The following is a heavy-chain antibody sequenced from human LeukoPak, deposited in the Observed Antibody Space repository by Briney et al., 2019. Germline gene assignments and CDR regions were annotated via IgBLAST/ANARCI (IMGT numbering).Heavy chain of an antibody. CDR2: ISAYNGNT. V-gene: IGHV1-18*01. Sequence: ASVKVSCKASGYTFTNYGISWVRQAPGQGLEWMGWISAYNGNTNYAQKVQGRVTMNTDTSTSTAYMELRSLRSDDTAVYYCARDSATVTKSPFDYWGQGTLVTVSS. D-gene: IGHD4-17*01. CDR1: GYTFTNYG. J-gene: IGHJ4*02. CDR3: ARDSATVTKSPFDY.